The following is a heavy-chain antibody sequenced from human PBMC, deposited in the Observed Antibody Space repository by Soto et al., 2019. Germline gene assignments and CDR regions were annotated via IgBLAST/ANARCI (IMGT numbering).Heavy chain of an antibody. CDR3: AREADIVATINYYYYGMDV. V-gene: IGHV1-3*01. Sequence: SVKVSCKASGYTFTSYAIHWVRQAPGQRLEWMGWINAGNGNTKYSQKFQGRVTITRDTSASTAYMELSSLRSEDTAVYYCAREADIVATINYYYYGMDVWGQGTTVTVSS. CDR1: GYTFTSYA. D-gene: IGHD5-12*01. J-gene: IGHJ6*02. CDR2: INAGNGNT.